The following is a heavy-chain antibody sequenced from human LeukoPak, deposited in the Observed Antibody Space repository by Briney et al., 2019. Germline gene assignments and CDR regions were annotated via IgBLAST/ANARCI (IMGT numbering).Heavy chain of an antibody. J-gene: IGHJ3*02. CDR2: ISWNSGSI. D-gene: IGHD3-22*01. V-gene: IGHV3-9*03. CDR1: GFTFGTYW. CDR3: AKDARPDYYDSSGYPNDAFDI. Sequence: PGGSLRLSCAASGFTFGTYWMHWVRQAPGKGLEWVSGISWNSGSIGYADSVKGRFTISRDNAKNSLYLQMNSLRAEDMALYYCAKDARPDYYDSSGYPNDAFDIWGQGTMVTVSS.